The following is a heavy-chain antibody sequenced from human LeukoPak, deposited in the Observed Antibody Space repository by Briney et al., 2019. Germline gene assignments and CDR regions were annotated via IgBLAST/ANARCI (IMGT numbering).Heavy chain of an antibody. J-gene: IGHJ4*02. CDR1: GYTFTSYD. D-gene: IGHD2-8*01. Sequence: ASVKVSCKASGYTFTSYDINWVRQATGQGLEWMGWVNPNSGNTGYAQKFQGRVTMTRNTSISTAYMELSSLRSEDTAVYYCARAPGGIMVSLLRKYYFDYWGQGTLVTVSS. V-gene: IGHV1-8*01. CDR2: VNPNSGNT. CDR3: ARAPGGIMVSLLRKYYFDY.